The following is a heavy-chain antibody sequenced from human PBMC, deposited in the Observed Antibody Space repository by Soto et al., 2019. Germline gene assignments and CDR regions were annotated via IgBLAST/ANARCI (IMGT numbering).Heavy chain of an antibody. D-gene: IGHD3-10*01. V-gene: IGHV1-69*12. Sequence: QVQLVQSGAEVKMPGSSVKVSCKASGGSCRNDAISWVRQAPGQGLEWMGSFIPVFGTRNYAQRFKGRVAIAADESTSISYMDLTSLTSEDTAIYYCARGPSYNKGIYYGMDVWGPGTTVIVS. CDR2: FIPVFGTR. J-gene: IGHJ6*02. CDR3: ARGPSYNKGIYYGMDV. CDR1: GGSCRNDA.